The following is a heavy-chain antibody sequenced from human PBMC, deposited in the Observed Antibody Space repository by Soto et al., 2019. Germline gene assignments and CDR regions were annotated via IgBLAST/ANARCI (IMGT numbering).Heavy chain of an antibody. CDR2: ISAYDGST. CDR1: GYAFNTYG. Sequence: ASVKVSCKASGYAFNTYGISWVRQATGQGLEWMGWISAYDGSTKDVQKFQGRVTMSTDTSTSTAYMELRSLRSDDTAVYYCARDYLAPRPGWFDPWGQGTLVTVSS. V-gene: IGHV1-18*01. J-gene: IGHJ5*02. D-gene: IGHD6-6*01. CDR3: ARDYLAPRPGWFDP.